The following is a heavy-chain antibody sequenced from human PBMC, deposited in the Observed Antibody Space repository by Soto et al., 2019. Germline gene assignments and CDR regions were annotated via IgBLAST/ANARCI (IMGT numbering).Heavy chain of an antibody. V-gene: IGHV1-69*04. Sequence: ASVTVSCKASGGTFSSYTISWVRQAPGQGLEWMGRIIPILGIANYAQKFQGRVTITADKSTSTAYMELSSLRSEDTAVYYCARESWNYVGRYYFDYWGQGTLVTVSS. CDR2: IIPILGIA. D-gene: IGHD1-7*01. CDR3: ARESWNYVGRYYFDY. CDR1: GGTFSSYT. J-gene: IGHJ4*02.